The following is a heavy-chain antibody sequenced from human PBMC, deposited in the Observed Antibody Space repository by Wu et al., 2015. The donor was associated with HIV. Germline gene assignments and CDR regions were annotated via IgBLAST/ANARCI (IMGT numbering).Heavy chain of an antibody. CDR2: INPSAGDT. D-gene: IGHD3-16*01. Sequence: QVQLVQSGAEVKKPGASVKISCKASGYTFTTYYMHWVRQAPGQGLEWMGIINPSAGDTKYAQTFQGRVTMTRDTSNTTVYMELSSLTSEDTALYYCTRAPGVVRHFDYWGQGTLVTVSS. CDR3: TRAPGVVRHFDY. J-gene: IGHJ4*02. CDR1: GYTFTTYY. V-gene: IGHV1-46*03.